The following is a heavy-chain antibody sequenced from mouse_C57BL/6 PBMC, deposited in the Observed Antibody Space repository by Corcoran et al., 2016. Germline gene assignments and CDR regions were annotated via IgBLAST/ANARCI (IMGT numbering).Heavy chain of an antibody. Sequence: QIQLVQSGPELKKPGETVKISCKASGYTFTTYGMSWVKQAPGKGLKWMGGINTYSGVPTYADDFKGRFAFSLETSASTAYLQINNLKNEDTATYFCARCDGYYNYAMDYWGQGTSVTVSS. CDR1: GYTFTTYG. D-gene: IGHD2-3*01. J-gene: IGHJ4*01. V-gene: IGHV9-3*01. CDR2: INTYSGVP. CDR3: ARCDGYYNYAMDY.